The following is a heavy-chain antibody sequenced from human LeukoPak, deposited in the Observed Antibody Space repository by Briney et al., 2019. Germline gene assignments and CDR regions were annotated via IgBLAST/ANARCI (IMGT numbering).Heavy chain of an antibody. Sequence: GGSLRLSCAASGSTFSSYSMNWVRQAPGKGLEWVSYISSSSTYIYYADSVKGRFTISRDTAKNSLYLQMNSLRAEDTAVYYCARDLSGGSGMDVWGQGTTVTVSS. J-gene: IGHJ6*02. V-gene: IGHV3-21*01. CDR3: ARDLSGGSGMDV. CDR2: ISSSSTYI. D-gene: IGHD3-10*01. CDR1: GSTFSSYS.